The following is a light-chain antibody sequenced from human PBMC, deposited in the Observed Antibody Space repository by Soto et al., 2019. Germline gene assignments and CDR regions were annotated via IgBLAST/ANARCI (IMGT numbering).Light chain of an antibody. CDR3: HHYQT. CDR1: QSVSSN. J-gene: IGKJ1*01. Sequence: EILMTQSPATLSVSPGERATLSCRASQSVSSNLAWYQQKPGQAPRLLMYGASIRATGVPDRFSGSGSGTDFTLTISRLEPEDFAVYYCHHYQTFGQGTKVDIK. V-gene: IGKV3D-15*01. CDR2: GAS.